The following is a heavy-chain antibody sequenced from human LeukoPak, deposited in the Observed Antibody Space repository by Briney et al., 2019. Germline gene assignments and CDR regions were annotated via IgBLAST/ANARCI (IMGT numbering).Heavy chain of an antibody. CDR2: INPSGGST. CDR1: GYTFTSYY. J-gene: IGHJ4*02. V-gene: IGHV1-46*01. CDR3: ARDGDEYDFWSGYPSTFDY. Sequence: ASVKVSCKASGYTFTSYYMHWVRQAPGQGLEWMGIINPSGGSTSYAQKFQGRVTMTRDTSTSTVYMELSSLRSEDTAVYYCARDGDEYDFWSGYPSTFDYWGQGTLVTVSS. D-gene: IGHD3-3*01.